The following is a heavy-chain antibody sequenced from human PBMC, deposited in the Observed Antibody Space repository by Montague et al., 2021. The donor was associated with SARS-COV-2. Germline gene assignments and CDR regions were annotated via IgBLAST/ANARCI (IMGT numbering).Heavy chain of an antibody. Sequence: SETLSRKGKEEGEEIKSRYWSWIRQPPGKGLEWIGYYYSGSTKYNPSLKSRVTISVDTSKNQFSVKVTSVTAADTAVYYCARQGGSNYGWFDPWGQGTLVTVSS. D-gene: IGHD1-26*01. J-gene: IGHJ5*02. CDR2: YYSGST. CDR1: GEEIKSRY. CDR3: ARQGGSNYGWFDP. V-gene: IGHV4-59*08.